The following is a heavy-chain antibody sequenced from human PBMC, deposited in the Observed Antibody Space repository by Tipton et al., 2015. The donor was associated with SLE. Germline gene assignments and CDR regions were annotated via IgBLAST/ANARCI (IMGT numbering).Heavy chain of an antibody. D-gene: IGHD3-22*01. Sequence: SLRLSCAASGFTFSSYEMNWVRQAPGKGLEWVSYISSSGSTIYYADSVKGRFTISRDNAKNSLYLQMNSLRAEDTAVYYCARDANYYDLDYWGQGTLVTVSS. V-gene: IGHV3-48*03. CDR3: ARDANYYDLDY. CDR1: GFTFSSYE. J-gene: IGHJ4*02. CDR2: ISSSGSTI.